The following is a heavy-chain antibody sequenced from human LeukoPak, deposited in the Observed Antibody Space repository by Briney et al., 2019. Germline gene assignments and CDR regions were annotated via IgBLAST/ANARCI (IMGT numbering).Heavy chain of an antibody. CDR3: AGWETGTTRYFDS. Sequence: PGGSLRLSCAASGFTFSSYWMHWVRQGPGKGLVWVSRINSDGSSTSYADSVKGRFTISRDNAKNSLYLQMNSLRAEDTAVYYCAGWETGTTRYFDSWGQGTLVTVSS. V-gene: IGHV3-74*01. D-gene: IGHD1-1*01. J-gene: IGHJ4*02. CDR2: INSDGSST. CDR1: GFTFSSYW.